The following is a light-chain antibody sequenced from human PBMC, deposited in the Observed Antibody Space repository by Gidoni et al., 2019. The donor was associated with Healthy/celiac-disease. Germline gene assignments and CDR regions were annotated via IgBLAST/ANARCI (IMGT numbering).Light chain of an antibody. V-gene: IGKV3-20*01. CDR1: QSFSSSY. Sequence: EIVLTQSPGTLSLSPGESATLSCRASQSFSSSYLAWYQQKPGQAPRLLIYGASSRATGIPDRFSGSGSGTDFTLTISRLEPEDFAVYYCQQYGSSPCSFGQXTKLEIK. J-gene: IGKJ2*04. CDR2: GAS. CDR3: QQYGSSPCS.